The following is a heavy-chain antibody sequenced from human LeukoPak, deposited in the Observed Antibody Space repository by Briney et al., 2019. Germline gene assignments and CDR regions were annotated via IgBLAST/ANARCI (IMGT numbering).Heavy chain of an antibody. CDR2: ISAIGGST. Sequence: QPGGSLRLSCAASGFTFSTYAMSWVRQAPGKGLEWVSTISAIGGSTYYADSVKGRFTISRDNSKSTLYLQMNSLGAEDTAVYYCAKARYYDILTGYPPFDYWGQGTLVTVSS. V-gene: IGHV3-23*01. J-gene: IGHJ4*02. CDR1: GFTFSTYA. CDR3: AKARYYDILTGYPPFDY. D-gene: IGHD3-9*01.